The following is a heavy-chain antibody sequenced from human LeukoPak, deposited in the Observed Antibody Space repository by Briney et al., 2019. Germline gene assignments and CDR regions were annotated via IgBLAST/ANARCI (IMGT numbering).Heavy chain of an antibody. J-gene: IGHJ4*02. CDR1: GFTFSSYA. CDR2: ISGSGGST. V-gene: IGHV3-23*01. D-gene: IGHD3-3*01. CDR3: AKVSIFGVVIQGYYFGY. Sequence: GGSLRLSCAASGFTFSSYAMSWVRQAPGKGLEWVSAISGSGGSTYYADSVKGRFTISRDNSKNTLYLQMNSLRAEDTAVYYCAKVSIFGVVIQGYYFGYWGQGTLVTVSS.